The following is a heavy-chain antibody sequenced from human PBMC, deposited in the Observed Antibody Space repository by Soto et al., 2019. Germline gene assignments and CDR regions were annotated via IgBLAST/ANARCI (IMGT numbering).Heavy chain of an antibody. V-gene: IGHV3-33*01. J-gene: IGHJ6*02. CDR2: IWYDGSNK. D-gene: IGHD7-27*01. CDR3: ARDPLTGDIMVYYGMDV. Sequence: QVQMVESGGGVVQPGRSLRLSCAASGFTFSSYGMHWVRQAPGKGLEWVAVIWYDGSNKYYADSVKGRFTISRDNSKNTLYLQMNSLRAEDTAVYYCARDPLTGDIMVYYGMDVWGQGTTVTVSS. CDR1: GFTFSSYG.